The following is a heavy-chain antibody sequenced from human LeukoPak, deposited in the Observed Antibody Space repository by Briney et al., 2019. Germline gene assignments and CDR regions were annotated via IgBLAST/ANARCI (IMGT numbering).Heavy chain of an antibody. CDR2: IYSGGST. J-gene: IGHJ5*02. V-gene: IGHV3-53*01. D-gene: IGHD3-3*01. Sequence: GGSLRLSCAASGFTVSSNYMSWVRQAPGKGLEWVSVIYSGGSTYYADSVKGRFTISRDNSKNTLYLQMNSLRAEDTAVYYCAXDNRDDFWSGYYWFDPWGQGTLVTVSS. CDR1: GFTVSSNY. CDR3: AXDNRDDFWSGYYWFDP.